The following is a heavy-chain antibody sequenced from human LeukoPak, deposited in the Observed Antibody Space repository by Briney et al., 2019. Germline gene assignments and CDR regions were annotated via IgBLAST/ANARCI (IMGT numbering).Heavy chain of an antibody. V-gene: IGHV1-58*01. J-gene: IGHJ5*02. Sequence: ASVKVSCKASGFTFTSSAVQWVRQARGQRLEWIGWIVVGSGNTNYAQKFQERVTITRDMSTSTAYMELSSLRSEDTAVYYCAADGTVVVPAARPRNWFDPWGQGTLVTVSS. CDR3: AADGTVVVPAARPRNWFDP. CDR1: GFTFTSSA. CDR2: IVVGSGNT. D-gene: IGHD2-2*01.